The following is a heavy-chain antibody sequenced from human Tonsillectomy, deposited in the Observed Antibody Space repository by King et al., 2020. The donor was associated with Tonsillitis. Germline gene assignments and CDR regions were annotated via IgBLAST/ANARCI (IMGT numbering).Heavy chain of an antibody. CDR1: GGSISSRSSY. Sequence: QLQESGPGLVKPSETLSLTCTVSGGSISSRSSYWGWIRHPPGKGLEWIGSIYYSGSTYYNPSLESRVTISVDTAKNQFSLKLSSVTASDTAIYYCARHGTTVTTRFDCWGQGSLVTVSS. CDR3: ARHGTTVTTRFDC. CDR2: IYYSGST. J-gene: IGHJ4*02. D-gene: IGHD4-17*01. V-gene: IGHV4-39*01.